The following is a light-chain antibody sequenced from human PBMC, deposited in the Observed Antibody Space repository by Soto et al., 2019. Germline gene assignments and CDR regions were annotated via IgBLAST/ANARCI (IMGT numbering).Light chain of an antibody. CDR2: EVS. Sequence: QSALTQPASVSGSPGQSITISCTGTSSDIGGYDCVSWYQQHPGKAPKLMIFEVSNRPSGVSNRFSGSKSGNTASLTISGLQAEDEAHYYCSSYTGSSVIFGGGTKLTVL. CDR1: SSDIGGYDC. CDR3: SSYTGSSVI. V-gene: IGLV2-14*01. J-gene: IGLJ2*01.